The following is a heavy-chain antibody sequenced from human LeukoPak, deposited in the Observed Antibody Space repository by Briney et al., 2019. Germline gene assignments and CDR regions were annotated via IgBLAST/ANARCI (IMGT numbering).Heavy chain of an antibody. Sequence: GGSLRLSCAASGFTFSSYWMHWVRQAPGKGLVWVSRINSDGSSTSYADSVKGRFTISRDNAKNTLYLQMNSLRAEDTAVYYCARVGRDYDSSGYYYSPYYYYYYMDVWGKGTTVTVSS. D-gene: IGHD3-22*01. CDR2: INSDGSST. V-gene: IGHV3-74*01. CDR1: GFTFSSYW. J-gene: IGHJ6*03. CDR3: ARVGRDYDSSGYYYSPYYYYYYMDV.